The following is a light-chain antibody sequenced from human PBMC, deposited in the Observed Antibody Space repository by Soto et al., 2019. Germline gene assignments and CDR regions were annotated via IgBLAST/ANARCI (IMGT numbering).Light chain of an antibody. Sequence: EIVVTQSPASLSVSPGERATLSCRASQSVGSNLAWYQQKPGQAPRLLIYGASTRATGVPARFSGSGSGTDFTLTISSLQSEDVAVNYCQQYNNWPWTFGQGTKVDIK. J-gene: IGKJ1*01. CDR2: GAS. CDR3: QQYNNWPWT. CDR1: QSVGSN. V-gene: IGKV3-15*01.